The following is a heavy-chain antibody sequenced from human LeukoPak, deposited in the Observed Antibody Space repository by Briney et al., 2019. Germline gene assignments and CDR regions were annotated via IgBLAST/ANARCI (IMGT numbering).Heavy chain of an antibody. CDR3: ARWHDYGDLRAFDI. V-gene: IGHV1-2*04. J-gene: IGHJ3*02. CDR1: GYTFTGYY. D-gene: IGHD4-17*01. CDR2: INPNSGGT. Sequence: ASVKVSCKASGYTFTGYYMHWVRQAPGQGLEWMGWINPNSGGTNYAQKFQGWVTMTRDTSISTAYMELSRLRSDDTAVYYCARWHDYGDLRAFDIWGQGTMVTVSS.